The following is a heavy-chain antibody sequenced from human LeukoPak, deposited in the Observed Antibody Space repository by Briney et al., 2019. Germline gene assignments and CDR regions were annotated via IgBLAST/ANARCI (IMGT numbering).Heavy chain of an antibody. Sequence: ASVKVSCKASGYTFTSYGISWVRQAPGQGLEWMGWISAYNGNTNYAQKLQGRVTMTTDTSTSTAYMELRSLRSDDTAVYYCARELDYDILTGYYTYFVYWGQGTLVTVSS. CDR1: GYTFTSYG. D-gene: IGHD3-9*01. J-gene: IGHJ4*02. CDR3: ARELDYDILTGYYTYFVY. CDR2: ISAYNGNT. V-gene: IGHV1-18*01.